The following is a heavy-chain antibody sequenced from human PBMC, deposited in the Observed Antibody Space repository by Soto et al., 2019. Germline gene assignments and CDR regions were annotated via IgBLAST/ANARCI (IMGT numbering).Heavy chain of an antibody. J-gene: IGHJ6*02. CDR1: GGSISSYY. V-gene: IGHV4-59*01. CDR3: ARQPVSITIFGVPQYYYGMDV. Sequence: SETLSLTCTVSGGSISSYYWSWIRQPPGKGLEWIGYIYYSGSTNYNPSLKSRVTISVDTSKNQFSLKLSSVTAADTAVYYCARQPVSITIFGVPQYYYGMDVWGQGTTVTVSS. CDR2: IYYSGST. D-gene: IGHD3-3*01.